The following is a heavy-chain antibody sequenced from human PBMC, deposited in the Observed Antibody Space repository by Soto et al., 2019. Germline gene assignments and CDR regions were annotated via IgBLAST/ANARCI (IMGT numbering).Heavy chain of an antibody. Sequence: GGSRRLSWAASGFTCSSYWMSWVRQAPGKGLEWVANIKQDGSEKYYVDSVKGRFTISRDNAKNSLYLQMNSLRAEDTAVYYCARDLTPAKDYYDSSGSKGYFDYWGQGTLVTVSS. J-gene: IGHJ4*02. V-gene: IGHV3-7*01. CDR2: IKQDGSEK. D-gene: IGHD3-22*01. CDR1: GFTCSSYW. CDR3: ARDLTPAKDYYDSSGSKGYFDY.